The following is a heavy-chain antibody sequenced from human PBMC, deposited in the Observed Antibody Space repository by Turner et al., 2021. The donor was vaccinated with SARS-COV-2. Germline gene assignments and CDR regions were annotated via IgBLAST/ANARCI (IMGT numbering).Heavy chain of an antibody. CDR1: GGSVSSSDHY. D-gene: IGHD1-26*01. CDR2: IHYIGTT. V-gene: IGHV4-39*01. CDR3: ARRGRASRFSFDY. Sequence: QLQLQESGPGLVKPSETLSLTCTVSGGSVSSSDHYWDWIRQPPGKGLDWIGSIHYIGTTYYNPSLKSRVNISVDTSKNQFSLNLTSVTAADTAVYFCARRGRASRFSFDYWGQGRLLTVSS. J-gene: IGHJ4*02.